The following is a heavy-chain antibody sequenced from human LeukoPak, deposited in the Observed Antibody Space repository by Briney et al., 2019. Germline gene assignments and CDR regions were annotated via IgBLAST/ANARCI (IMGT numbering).Heavy chain of an antibody. CDR2: IKKDGSEK. D-gene: IGHD2-2*01. CDR1: GFTFSSYW. CDR3: AREGGYQLLWPPYYMDV. Sequence: PGGSLRLSCAASGFTFSSYWMSWVRQAPGKGLEWVANIKKDGSEKYYVDSVKGRFTISRDNAKSSLYLQMNSLRAEDTAVYYCAREGGYQLLWPPYYMDVWGKGTTVTVSS. J-gene: IGHJ6*03. V-gene: IGHV3-7*01.